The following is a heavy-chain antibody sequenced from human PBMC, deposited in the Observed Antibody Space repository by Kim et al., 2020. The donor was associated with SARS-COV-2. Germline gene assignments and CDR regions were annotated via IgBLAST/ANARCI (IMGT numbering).Heavy chain of an antibody. V-gene: IGHV3-33*01. D-gene: IGHD6-25*01. J-gene: IGHJ6*02. CDR1: GFTFSSYG. Sequence: GGSLRLSCAASGFTFSSYGMHWVRQAPGKGLEWVAVIWYDGSNKYYADSVKGRFTISRDNSKNTLYLQMNSLRAEDTAVYYCARGRRNSYGMDVWGQGTTVTVSS. CDR3: ARGRRNSYGMDV. CDR2: IWYDGSNK.